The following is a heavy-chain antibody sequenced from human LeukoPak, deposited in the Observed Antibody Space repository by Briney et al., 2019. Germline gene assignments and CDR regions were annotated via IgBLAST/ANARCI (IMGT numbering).Heavy chain of an antibody. CDR2: ISGSGGST. D-gene: IGHD6-19*01. CDR3: ARAVKQWLGYFDY. J-gene: IGHJ4*02. CDR1: GFTFSSYA. V-gene: IGHV3-23*01. Sequence: PGGSLRLSCAASGFTFSSYAMSWVRQAPGKGLEWVSAISGSGGSTYYADSVKGRFTISRDNAKNSLYLQMNSLRAEDTAVYYCARAVKQWLGYFDYWGQGTLVTVSS.